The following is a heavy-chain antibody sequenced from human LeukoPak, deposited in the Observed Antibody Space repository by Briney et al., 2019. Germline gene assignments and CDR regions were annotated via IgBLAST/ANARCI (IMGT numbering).Heavy chain of an antibody. D-gene: IGHD5-12*01. J-gene: IGHJ4*02. Sequence: GASVKVSCKASGYTFSSHGVSWVRQAPGQGLEWMGWISGYNGNTNYAQKFQGRATMTTDTSTSTAYMELRSLRSEDTAVYYCAREGYDTPFDYWGQGTLVTVSS. CDR3: AREGYDTPFDY. V-gene: IGHV1-18*01. CDR1: GYTFSSHG. CDR2: ISGYNGNT.